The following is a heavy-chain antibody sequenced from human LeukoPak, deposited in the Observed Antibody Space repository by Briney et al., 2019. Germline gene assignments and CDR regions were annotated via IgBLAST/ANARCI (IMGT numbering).Heavy chain of an antibody. J-gene: IGHJ4*02. CDR1: GYPYRGLA. D-gene: IGHD5-24*01. CDR2: IITTGVST. Sequence: GGPLRLPCSSSGYPYRGLAIHGATQAPGKGLEFVSAIITTGVSTYYADSVKGRFTISRDDSKNTLYLQVSRIILGDSAVYYCVKGGKVRDGYNGGGQGTLVTVSS. CDR3: VKGGKVRDGYNG. V-gene: IGHV3-64D*06.